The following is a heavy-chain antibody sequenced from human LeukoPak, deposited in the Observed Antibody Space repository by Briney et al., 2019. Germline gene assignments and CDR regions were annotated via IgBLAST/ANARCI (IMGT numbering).Heavy chain of an antibody. D-gene: IGHD2-2*01. V-gene: IGHV3-33*01. CDR1: GFTFSRYG. CDR2: IWYDGSNK. Sequence: GRAVTLSCAASGFTFSRYGMHWVRQAPARGLAGVAVIWYDGSNKYYADYVKGRFTISRDNSKNTLYLQMNSLRAEDTAVYYCARPCRPYYYYYMDVWGKGTTVTVSS. CDR3: ARPCRPYYYYYMDV. J-gene: IGHJ6*03.